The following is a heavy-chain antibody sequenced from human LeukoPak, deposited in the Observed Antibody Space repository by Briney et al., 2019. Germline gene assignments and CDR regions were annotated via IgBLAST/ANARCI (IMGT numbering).Heavy chain of an antibody. Sequence: SETLSLTCTVSGASISPYYWSWIRQPAGKGLEWIGHIHISGSTNYNPSLKSRGTMSVDTSKNQFSLKLKSVTAADTAVYYCARGSWLLSIDYWGQGTLVTVSS. D-gene: IGHD3-9*01. J-gene: IGHJ4*02. CDR1: GASISPYY. V-gene: IGHV4-4*07. CDR2: IHISGST. CDR3: ARGSWLLSIDY.